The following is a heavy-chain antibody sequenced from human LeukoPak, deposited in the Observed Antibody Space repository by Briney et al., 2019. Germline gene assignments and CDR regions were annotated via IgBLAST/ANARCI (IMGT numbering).Heavy chain of an antibody. CDR1: GYTFTSYY. CDR3: ARVIKYYYESSAYGADY. CDR2: INPSGGSS. D-gene: IGHD3-22*01. V-gene: IGHV1-46*01. Sequence: ASVTVSFKSSGYTFTSYYMHWVRQAPGQGLEWLGLINPSGGSSSYTQKFQGRVTMTRDTSTSTAYMELSSLRSEDTAVYYCARVIKYYYESSAYGADYWGQGTLVTVSS. J-gene: IGHJ4*02.